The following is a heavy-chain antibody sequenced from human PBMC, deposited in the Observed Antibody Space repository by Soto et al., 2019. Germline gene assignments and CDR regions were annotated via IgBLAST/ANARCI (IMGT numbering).Heavy chain of an antibody. CDR3: ARIRVTGNPRYYYGMDV. Sequence: EVQLVESGGGLVEPGGSLRLSCAASGFTFSSYSMNWVRQAPGKGLEWVSSISSSSSYIYYADSVKGRFTISRDNAKNSLYLQMNSLRAEDTAVYYCARIRVTGNPRYYYGMDVWGQGTTVTVSS. V-gene: IGHV3-21*01. CDR2: ISSSSSYI. D-gene: IGHD1-20*01. J-gene: IGHJ6*02. CDR1: GFTFSSYS.